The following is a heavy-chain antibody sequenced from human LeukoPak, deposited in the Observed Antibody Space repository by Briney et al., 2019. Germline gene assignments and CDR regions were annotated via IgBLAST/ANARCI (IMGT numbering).Heavy chain of an antibody. D-gene: IGHD1-26*01. CDR2: IYYSGST. CDR3: ARDSPNSGSPIDP. J-gene: IGHJ5*02. Sequence: LSETLSLTCTVSGGSVSSGSYYWSWIRQPPGKGLEWIGYIYYSGSTKYNPSLKSRVTISEDTSKNQFSLKLSSVIAADTAVYYCARDSPNSGSPIDPWGRGTLVTVSS. V-gene: IGHV4-61*01. CDR1: GGSVSSGSYY.